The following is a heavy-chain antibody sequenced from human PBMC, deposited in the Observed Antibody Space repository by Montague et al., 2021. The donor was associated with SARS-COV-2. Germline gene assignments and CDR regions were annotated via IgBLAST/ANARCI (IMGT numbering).Heavy chain of an antibody. CDR3: ARAFFLTGSNPVDPRYYYNYGMDV. D-gene: IGHD3-9*01. Sequence: TLSLTCTVSGGSISSGGYYWSWIRQHPGKGLEWIGYIYYSGSTYYNPSLKSRVTISVDTSKNQFSLKLSSVTAADTAVYYCARAFFLTGSNPVDPRYYYNYGMDVWGQGTTVTVSS. CDR1: GGSISSGGYY. J-gene: IGHJ6*02. V-gene: IGHV4-31*03. CDR2: IYYSGST.